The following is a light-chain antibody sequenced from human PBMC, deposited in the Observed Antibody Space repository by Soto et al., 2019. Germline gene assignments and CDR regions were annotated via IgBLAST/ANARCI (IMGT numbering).Light chain of an antibody. V-gene: IGKV1-39*01. J-gene: IGKJ5*01. CDR1: QSISSH. CDR2: GAS. CDR3: QQGYSTPHSIT. Sequence: DIQMTQSPSSLSASVGDRVTITCRASQSISSHLNWYQQKPGKAPKVLIYGASSLQSGAPSRFSGSGSGTDFTLTISSLQPEDFATYYCQQGYSTPHSITFGQGTRLEIK.